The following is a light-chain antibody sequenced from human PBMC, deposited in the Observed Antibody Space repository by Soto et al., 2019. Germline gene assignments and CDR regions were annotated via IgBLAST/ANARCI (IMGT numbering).Light chain of an antibody. CDR1: QSVSSN. CDR2: CAS. Sequence: EIVMTQSPATLSVSPGERATLSCRASQSVSSNLAGYQQKPGQAPRLLIYCASTRATGIPARFSGSESGTEFTLTISSLQSEDFAVYYCQQYNNWPPYTFGQGTKLEIK. CDR3: QQYNNWPPYT. J-gene: IGKJ2*01. V-gene: IGKV3-15*01.